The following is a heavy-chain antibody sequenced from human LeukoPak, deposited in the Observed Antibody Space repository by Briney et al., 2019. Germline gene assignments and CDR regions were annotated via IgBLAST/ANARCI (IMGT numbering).Heavy chain of an antibody. J-gene: IGHJ2*01. CDR1: VYTFTSYG. CDR2: NSVHNGNT. V-gene: IGHV1-18*01. CDR3: ARDGYFDL. Sequence: GASVTVSSTASVYTFTSYGIGWVRQAPGQGLEWMGWNSVHNGNTNYAQKLQDRVTMTTDTSTSTAYMELRSLRSDDTAVYYCARDGYFDLWGRGTLVTVSS.